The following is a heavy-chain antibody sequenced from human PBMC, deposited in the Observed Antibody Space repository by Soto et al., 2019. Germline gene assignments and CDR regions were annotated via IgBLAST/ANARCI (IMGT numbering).Heavy chain of an antibody. D-gene: IGHD3-10*01. CDR3: AKYGYGSGSYDY. CDR2: ISGSGGST. Sequence: EVQLLECGGGLVQPGGSLRLSCAASGFTFSSYAMSWVRQAPGKGLEWVSAISGSGGSTYYADSVKGRFTISRDNSKNTLYLQMNSLRAEDTAVYYCAKYGYGSGSYDYWGQGTLVTVSS. J-gene: IGHJ4*02. V-gene: IGHV3-23*01. CDR1: GFTFSSYA.